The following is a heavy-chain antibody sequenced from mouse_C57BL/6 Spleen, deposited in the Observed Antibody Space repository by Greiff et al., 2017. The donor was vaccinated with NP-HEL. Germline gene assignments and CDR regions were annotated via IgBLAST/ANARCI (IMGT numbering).Heavy chain of an antibody. Sequence: EVKLVESGGGLVKPGGSLKLSCAASGFTFSSYAMSWVRQTPEKRLEWVATISDGGSYTYYPDNVKGRFTISRDNSKNNLYLQMSHLKSEDTAMYYCARLYSKGSYYFDYWGQGTTLTVSS. V-gene: IGHV5-4*03. CDR2: ISDGGSYT. CDR1: GFTFSSYA. J-gene: IGHJ2*01. CDR3: ARLYSKGSYYFDY. D-gene: IGHD2-5*01.